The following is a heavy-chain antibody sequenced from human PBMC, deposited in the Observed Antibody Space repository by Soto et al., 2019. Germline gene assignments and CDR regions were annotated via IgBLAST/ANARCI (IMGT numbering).Heavy chain of an antibody. CDR3: ARAYGGFDNGLDV. J-gene: IGHJ6*02. CDR2: IYYSGST. V-gene: IGHV4-59*01. Sequence: SETLSLACAVCRDSIRSYYWTWIRQPPGKGLELIGYIYYSGSTRYNPSLKSRVTISVDMSKNQFSLKLSSVIAADTAVYYCARAYGGFDNGLDVWGQGTAVTV. D-gene: IGHD5-12*01. CDR1: RDSIRSYY.